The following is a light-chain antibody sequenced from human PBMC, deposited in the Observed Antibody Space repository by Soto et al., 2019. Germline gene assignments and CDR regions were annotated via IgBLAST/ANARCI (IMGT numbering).Light chain of an antibody. CDR3: LQYNIYPRT. CDR1: QGISND. Sequence: DIPMTQSPSSLSASVGDRVTINCRASQGISNDLDWFRQKPGKAPESLIYAASTLHSGVPSKFSGSGSGTDFTLTISSLQPEDFATYYCLQYNIYPRTFGQGTKVDIK. V-gene: IGKV1-16*02. CDR2: AAS. J-gene: IGKJ1*01.